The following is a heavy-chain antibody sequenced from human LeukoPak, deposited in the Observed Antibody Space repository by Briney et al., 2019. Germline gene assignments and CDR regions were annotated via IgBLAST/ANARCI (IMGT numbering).Heavy chain of an antibody. CDR1: GYTFTGYY. CDR3: ARDLEGLLSGVYNWFDP. J-gene: IGHJ5*02. V-gene: IGHV1-18*04. D-gene: IGHD2-15*01. CDR2: ISAYNGNT. Sequence: ASVKVSCKASGYTFTGYYMHWVRQAPGQGLEWMGWISAYNGNTNYAQKLQGRVTMTTDTSTSTAYMELRSLRSDDTAVYYCARDLEGLLSGVYNWFDPWGQGTLVTVSS.